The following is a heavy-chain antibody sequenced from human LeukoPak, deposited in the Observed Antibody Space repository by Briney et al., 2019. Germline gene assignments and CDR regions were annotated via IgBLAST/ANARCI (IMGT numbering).Heavy chain of an antibody. CDR2: IYSSGGT. D-gene: IGHD1-26*01. J-gene: IGHJ4*02. CDR1: GGSICSGGFY. Sequence: SETLSLTCTVSGGSICSGGFYWSWIRQHPGKGLEWIGYIYSSGGTHYNPSLKSRVTISVDTSENQFSLMLNSVTAADTAVYYCASSRHSGSYYVLDYWGQGTLVTVSS. CDR3: ASSRHSGSYYVLDY. V-gene: IGHV4-31*03.